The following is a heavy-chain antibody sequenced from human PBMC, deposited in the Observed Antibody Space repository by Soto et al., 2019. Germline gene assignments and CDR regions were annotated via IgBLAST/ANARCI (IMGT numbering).Heavy chain of an antibody. J-gene: IGHJ6*03. V-gene: IGHV4-34*01. D-gene: IGHD6-6*01. CDR2: INHSGST. CDR1: GGSFSGYY. CDR3: ARVGSSSSEDYYYYMDV. Sequence: QVQLQQWGAGLLKPSETLSLTCAVYGGSFSGYYWSWIRQPPGKGLEWIGEINHSGSTNYNPSLKSRITISVDTSKNQFYLKLSSVTAADTAVYYCARVGSSSSEDYYYYMDVWGKGPRSPAP.